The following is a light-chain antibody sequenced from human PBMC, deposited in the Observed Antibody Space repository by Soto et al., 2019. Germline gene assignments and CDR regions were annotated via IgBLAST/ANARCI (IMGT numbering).Light chain of an antibody. CDR2: GAS. V-gene: IGKV3D-15*01. J-gene: IGKJ4*01. Sequence: ETLMTQSPATLSASPGERVTVSCRASQNINFNLAWYQQKPGQAPRVLIYGASSRASGIPDRFSGSGSGTDFTLTVSRLEHDDFAFYYCQQYHNWPPLTFGGGTTVEIK. CDR1: QNINFN. CDR3: QQYHNWPPLT.